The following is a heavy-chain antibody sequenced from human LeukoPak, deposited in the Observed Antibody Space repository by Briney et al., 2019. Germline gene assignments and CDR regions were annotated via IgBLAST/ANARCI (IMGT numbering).Heavy chain of an antibody. CDR2: ISAYNGNT. V-gene: IGHV1-18*01. Sequence: GASVKVSCKASGYTFTSYGIGWVRKAPGQGLEWMGWISAYNGNTNYAQKLQGRVTMTTDTSTSTAYMELRSLRSDDTAVYHCARASAFMVRGVIIPNDYWGQGTLVTVSS. CDR3: ARASAFMVRGVIIPNDY. CDR1: GYTFTSYG. D-gene: IGHD3-10*01. J-gene: IGHJ4*02.